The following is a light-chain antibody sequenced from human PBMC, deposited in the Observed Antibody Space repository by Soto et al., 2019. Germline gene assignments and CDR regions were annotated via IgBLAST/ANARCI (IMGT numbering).Light chain of an antibody. V-gene: IGLV2-14*01. Sequence: QSALTQPASVSGSPGQSITISCTGTSSDVGGYDYVSWYQQHPDKAPRVIIFDVSDRPSGISNRFSGSKSGNSASLTISGLQAEDEADYYCSSYTDTTSLVVFGTGTKVTVL. J-gene: IGLJ1*01. CDR2: DVS. CDR3: SSYTDTTSLVV. CDR1: SSDVGGYDY.